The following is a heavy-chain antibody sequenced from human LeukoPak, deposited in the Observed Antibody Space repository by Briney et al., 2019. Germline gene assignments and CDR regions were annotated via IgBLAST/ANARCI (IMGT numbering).Heavy chain of an antibody. CDR3: VGELHAFDI. J-gene: IGHJ3*02. Sequence: GGSLRLSCAASEFTFSSYAMHWVRQAPGKGLEWVAVISYDGSNKYYADSVKGRFTISRDNSKNTLYLQMNSLRAEDTAVYYCVGELHAFDIWGQGTMVTVSS. CDR1: EFTFSSYA. CDR2: ISYDGSNK. V-gene: IGHV3-30*04. D-gene: IGHD1-7*01.